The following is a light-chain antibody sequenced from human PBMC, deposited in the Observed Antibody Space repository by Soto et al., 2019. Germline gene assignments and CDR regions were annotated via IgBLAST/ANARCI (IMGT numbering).Light chain of an antibody. CDR3: LQVKSFPRT. Sequence: EIVWTQSPASLSLSPGERTTLSCRASQSVSRYLAWYQQKPGQAPRLLIYDASSRATGIPDRFSGSGSGTEFTLTINTLQPEDFATYYCLQVKSFPRTFGQGTKV. CDR1: QSVSRY. V-gene: IGKV3-11*01. J-gene: IGKJ1*01. CDR2: DAS.